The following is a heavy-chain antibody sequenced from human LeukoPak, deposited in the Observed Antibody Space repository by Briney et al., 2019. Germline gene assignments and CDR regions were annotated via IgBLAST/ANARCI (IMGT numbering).Heavy chain of an antibody. CDR1: GGSISSGGYY. Sequence: PSETLSLTCTVSGGSISSGGYYWSWIRQHPGKGLEWIGYIYYSGSTYYNPSLKSRVTISVDTSKSQFSLKLSSVTAADTAVYYCARAKYCSSTSCYVGRQRTEYFQHWGQGTLVTVSS. D-gene: IGHD2-2*01. J-gene: IGHJ1*01. V-gene: IGHV4-31*03. CDR2: IYYSGST. CDR3: ARAKYCSSTSCYVGRQRTEYFQH.